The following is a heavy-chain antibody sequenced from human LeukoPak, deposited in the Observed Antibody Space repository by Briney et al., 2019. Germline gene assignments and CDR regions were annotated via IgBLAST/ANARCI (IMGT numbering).Heavy chain of an antibody. V-gene: IGHV4-34*01. CDR1: GGSFSGYY. J-gene: IGHJ4*02. CDR3: ARYDVDGTPFDY. CDR2: INHSGST. Sequence: SETLSLTCAVYGGSFSGYYWSWIRQPPGKGLEWIGEINHSGSTNYNPSLKSRVTISVDTSKNQFSLKLSSVTAADTAVYYCARYDVDGTPFDYWGQGTLVTVSS. D-gene: IGHD1-14*01.